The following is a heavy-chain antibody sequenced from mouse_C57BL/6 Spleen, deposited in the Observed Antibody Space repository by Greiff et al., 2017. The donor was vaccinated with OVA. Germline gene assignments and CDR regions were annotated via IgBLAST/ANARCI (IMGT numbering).Heavy chain of an antibody. Sequence: VQLKESGPGLVAPSQSLSITCTVSGFSFTSYGVHWVRQPPGQGLEWLVVIWSDGSTTYNSALKSRLSISKDNSKSQVFLKMHSLQTDDTAMYYCARQCYGRSYWYFDVWGTGTTVTVSS. J-gene: IGHJ1*03. D-gene: IGHD1-1*01. CDR1: GFSFTSYG. CDR3: ARQCYGRSYWYFDV. CDR2: IWSDGST. V-gene: IGHV2-6-1*01.